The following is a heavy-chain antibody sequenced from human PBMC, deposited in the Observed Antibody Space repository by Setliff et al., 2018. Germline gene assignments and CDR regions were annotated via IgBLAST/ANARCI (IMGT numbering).Heavy chain of an antibody. CDR2: IKQDGSTK. V-gene: IGHV3-7*01. Sequence: LRLSCVVSGFSFSRHWMSWVRQAPGKGLEWVADIKQDGSTKYYLDSVKGRFTISRDNAKWSLYLQMNGLRADDTGVYYCVRDDADNYDAFDNWGQGTLVTVSS. CDR3: VRDDADNYDAFDN. J-gene: IGHJ3*02. D-gene: IGHD3-22*01. CDR1: GFSFSRHW.